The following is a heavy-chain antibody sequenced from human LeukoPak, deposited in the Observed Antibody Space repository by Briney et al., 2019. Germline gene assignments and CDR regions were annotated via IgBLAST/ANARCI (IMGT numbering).Heavy chain of an antibody. D-gene: IGHD3-16*01. Sequence: PSETLSLTCTVSGCSISSSSYYWGWIRQPPGKGLEWIGSIYYSGSTYYNPSLKSRVTISVDTSKNQFSLKLSSVTAADTAVYYCARVYDYVCAVDYWGQGTLVTVSS. CDR3: ARVYDYVCAVDY. J-gene: IGHJ4*02. CDR2: IYYSGST. V-gene: IGHV4-39*07. CDR1: GCSISSSSYY.